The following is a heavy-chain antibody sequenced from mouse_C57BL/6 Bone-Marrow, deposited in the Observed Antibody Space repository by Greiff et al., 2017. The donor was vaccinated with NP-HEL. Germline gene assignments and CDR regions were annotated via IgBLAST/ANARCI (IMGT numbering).Heavy chain of an antibody. D-gene: IGHD2-4*01. J-gene: IGHJ2*01. V-gene: IGHV1-76*01. CDR2: IYPGSGNT. Sequence: QVQLQQSGAVLVRPGASVKLSCKASGYTFTDYYINWVKQRPGQGLEWIARIYPGSGNTYYNEKFKGKATLTAEKSSSTAYMQLSSLTSEDSAVYFCARYDYDHFDYWGQGTTLTVSS. CDR1: GYTFTDYY. CDR3: ARYDYDHFDY.